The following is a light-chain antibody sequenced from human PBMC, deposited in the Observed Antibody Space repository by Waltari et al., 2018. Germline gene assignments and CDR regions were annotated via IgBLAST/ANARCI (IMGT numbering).Light chain of an antibody. CDR1: QSLLYDANNRDY. V-gene: IGKV4-1*01. CDR2: WAS. CDR3: QQYYTHPIT. J-gene: IGKJ5*01. Sequence: DIIMTQSPDSLAVSLGERATLNCKSNQSLLYDANNRDYLAWFHQKPGQPPTFLIYWASTRESGVPDRFGGSGSGTDFTLTITSLQAEDVGVYYCQQYYTHPITFGQGTRLEI.